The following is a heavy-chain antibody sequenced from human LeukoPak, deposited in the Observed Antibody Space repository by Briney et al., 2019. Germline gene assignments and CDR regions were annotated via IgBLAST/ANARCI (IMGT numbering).Heavy chain of an antibody. V-gene: IGHV4-39*07. CDR3: ARGGDGYNTTFHY. CDR1: GGSISSNSYY. CDR2: IYYSGST. Sequence: PSETLSLTCTVSGGSISSNSYYWGWIRQPPGKGLEWIGSIYYSGSTNYNPSLKSRVTISVDTSKNQFSLKLSSVTAADTAVYYCARGGDGYNTTFHYWGQGTLVTVSS. J-gene: IGHJ4*02. D-gene: IGHD5-24*01.